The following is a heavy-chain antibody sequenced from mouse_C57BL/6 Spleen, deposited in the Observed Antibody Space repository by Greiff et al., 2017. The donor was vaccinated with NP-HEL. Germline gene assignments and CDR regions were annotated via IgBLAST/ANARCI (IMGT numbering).Heavy chain of an antibody. V-gene: IGHV1-22*01. CDR2: INPNNGGT. Sequence: EVQLQQSGPELVKPGASVKMSCKASGYTFTDYNMHWVKQSHGKSLEWIGYINPNNGGTSYNQKFKGKATLTVNKSSSTAYMELRSLTSEYAAVYYCARRDYGSSLSFDYWGQGTTLTVSS. J-gene: IGHJ2*01. CDR1: GYTFTDYN. D-gene: IGHD1-1*01. CDR3: ARRDYGSSLSFDY.